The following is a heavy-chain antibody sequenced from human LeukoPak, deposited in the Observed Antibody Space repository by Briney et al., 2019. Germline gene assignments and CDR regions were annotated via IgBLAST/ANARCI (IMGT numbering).Heavy chain of an antibody. J-gene: IGHJ4*02. CDR2: ISGSGGST. CDR3: ARVGYSSSSIDY. CDR1: GFTFSSYA. V-gene: IGHV3-23*01. Sequence: SGGSLRLSCAASGFTFSSYAMSWVRQAPGKGLEWVSAISGSGGSTYYADSVKGRFTISRDNAKNSVYLQMNSLRAEDTAVYYCARVGYSSSSIDYWGQGTLVTVSS. D-gene: IGHD6-6*01.